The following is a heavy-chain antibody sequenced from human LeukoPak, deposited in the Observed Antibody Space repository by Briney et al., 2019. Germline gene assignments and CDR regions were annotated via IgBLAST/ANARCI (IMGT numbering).Heavy chain of an antibody. Sequence: GGSLRLSCAASGFTLSSYAMSWVRQAPGKGLEWVSAISGSGGSTYYADSVKGRFTISRDNSKNTLYLQMNSLRAEDTAVYYCATSYSGSYGRSFDYWGQGTLVTVSS. CDR1: GFTLSSYA. D-gene: IGHD1-26*01. CDR2: ISGSGGST. J-gene: IGHJ4*02. V-gene: IGHV3-23*01. CDR3: ATSYSGSYGRSFDY.